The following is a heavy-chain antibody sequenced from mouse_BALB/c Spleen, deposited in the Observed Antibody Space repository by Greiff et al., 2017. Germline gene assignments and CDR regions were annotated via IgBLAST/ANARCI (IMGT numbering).Heavy chain of an antibody. V-gene: IGHV5-17*02. CDR1: GFTFSSFG. J-gene: IGHJ1*01. CDR2: ISSGSSTI. Sequence: EVKVVESGGGLVQPGGSRKLSCAASGFTFSSFGMHWVRQAPEKGLEWVAYISSGSSTIYYADTVKGRFTISRDNPKNTLFLQMTSLRSEDTAMYYCARWVYFDVWGAGTTVTVSS. CDR3: ARWVYFDV.